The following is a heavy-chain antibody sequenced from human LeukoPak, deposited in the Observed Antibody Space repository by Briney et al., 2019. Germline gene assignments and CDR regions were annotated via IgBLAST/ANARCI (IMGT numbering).Heavy chain of an antibody. J-gene: IGHJ4*02. CDR3: ASASSHRTAAGGDY. D-gene: IGHD6-13*01. V-gene: IGHV3-74*01. CDR1: GFTFSTYW. CDR2: INGDGGSR. Sequence: GGSLRLSCAASGFTFSTYWMHWVRQAPGKGLVWVSRINGDGGSRNYADSVKGRFTNSRDNAKNTLYLQMSSLRVEDTAVYYCASASSHRTAAGGDYWGQGTLVTVST.